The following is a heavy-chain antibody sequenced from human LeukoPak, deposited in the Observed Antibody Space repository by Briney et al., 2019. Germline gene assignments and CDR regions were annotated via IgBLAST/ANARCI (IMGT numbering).Heavy chain of an antibody. CDR3: ARDLGPTFYCSGGSCYSNPSYYYYYGMDV. Sequence: GGSLRLSCAASGFTFSNSAMSWVRQAPGKGPKWVSGIVVSGGIQYSPDSVKGRFTSSRDNSKNTLYLQMNSLRAEDTAVYYCARDLGPTFYCSGGSCYSNPSYYYYYGMDVWGQGTTVTVSS. CDR2: IVVSGGIQ. V-gene: IGHV3-23*01. J-gene: IGHJ6*02. CDR1: GFTFSNSA. D-gene: IGHD2-15*01.